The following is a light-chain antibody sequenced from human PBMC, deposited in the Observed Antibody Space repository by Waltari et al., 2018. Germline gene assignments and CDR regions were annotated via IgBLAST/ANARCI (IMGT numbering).Light chain of an antibody. CDR1: SSDVGGYNY. Sequence: QSALTQPASVSGSPGQSIPISCPGTSSDVGGYNYVSWYQQHPGKGPKLMTYDVSNRPSGVPNRFSGSKSGNTASLTISGLQAEDEADYYCSSYTSSNSYVFGTGTKVTVL. V-gene: IGLV2-14*03. CDR2: DVS. J-gene: IGLJ1*01. CDR3: SSYTSSNSYV.